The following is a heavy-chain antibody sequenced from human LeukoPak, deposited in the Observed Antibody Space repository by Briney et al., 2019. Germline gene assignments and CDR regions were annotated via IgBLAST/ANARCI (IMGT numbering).Heavy chain of an antibody. Sequence: ASVKVSCKASGYTFTSYYMHWVRQAPGQGLEWMGWINPNSGGTNYAQKFQGRVSMTRDTSISTHYMDLSRLTSDDTAIYYCVFSSGYRRNWFDPWGQGTLVSVSS. V-gene: IGHV1-2*02. CDR3: VFSSGYRRNWFDP. D-gene: IGHD5-12*01. CDR2: INPNSGGT. CDR1: GYTFTSYY. J-gene: IGHJ5*02.